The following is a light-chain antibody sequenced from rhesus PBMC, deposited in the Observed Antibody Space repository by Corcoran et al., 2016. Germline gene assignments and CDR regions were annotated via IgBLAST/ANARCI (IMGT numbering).Light chain of an antibody. CDR2: GAS. J-gene: IGKJ2*01. CDR3: QKYSSSPYS. V-gene: IGKV3-53*01. Sequence: QVILTQSPATLSLSPGERATLSCRASQSVSSYLAWYQQKPGQAPRLLIYGASGRATGIPDRFSGSGSGIAFTLTISRLGPEDFAVYYCQKYSSSPYSFGQGTKVEIK. CDR1: QSVSSY.